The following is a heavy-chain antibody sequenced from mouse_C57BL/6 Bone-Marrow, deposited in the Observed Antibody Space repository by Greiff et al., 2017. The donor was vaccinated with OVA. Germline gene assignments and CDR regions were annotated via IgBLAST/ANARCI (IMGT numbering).Heavy chain of an antibody. D-gene: IGHD1-1*01. CDR2: INPNNGGT. V-gene: IGHV1-22*01. J-gene: IGHJ1*03. CDR1: GYTFTDYN. Sequence: VQLKESGPELVKPGASVKMSCKASGYTFTDYNMHWVKQSHGKSLEWIGYINPNNGGTSYNQKFKGKATLTVNKSSSTAYMELRSLTSEDSAVYYCAREGFYYGSSYDVWGTGTTVTVSS. CDR3: AREGFYYGSSYDV.